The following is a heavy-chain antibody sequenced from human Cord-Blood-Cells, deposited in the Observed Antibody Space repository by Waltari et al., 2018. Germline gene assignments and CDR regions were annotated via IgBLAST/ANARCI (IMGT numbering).Heavy chain of an antibody. CDR2: INPNSGGT. D-gene: IGHD3-9*01. J-gene: IGHJ4*02. CDR1: GYTFTGYY. CDR3: ARTLLMYYDILTGYYDY. Sequence: QVQLVQSGAEVKKPGASVKVSCKASGYTFTGYYMHWVRQAPGQGLEWMGWINPNSGGTNYAQKFQGRVTMTRDTSISTAYMELSRLRSDDTAVYYCARTLLMYYDILTGYYDYWGQGTLVTVSS. V-gene: IGHV1-2*02.